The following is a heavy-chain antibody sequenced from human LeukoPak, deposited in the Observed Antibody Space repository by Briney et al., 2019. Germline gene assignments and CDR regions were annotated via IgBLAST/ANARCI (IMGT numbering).Heavy chain of an antibody. J-gene: IGHJ3*02. Sequence: KPGGSLRLSCAASGFTFSSYSMNWVRQAPGKGLAWVSSISSSSSYIYYADSVKGRFTISRDNAKNSLYLQMNSLRAEDTAVYYCARDSPSLTHGHTYYYDSSGFDAFDIWGQGTMVTVSS. D-gene: IGHD3-22*01. CDR2: ISSSSSYI. CDR1: GFTFSSYS. V-gene: IGHV3-21*01. CDR3: ARDSPSLTHGHTYYYDSSGFDAFDI.